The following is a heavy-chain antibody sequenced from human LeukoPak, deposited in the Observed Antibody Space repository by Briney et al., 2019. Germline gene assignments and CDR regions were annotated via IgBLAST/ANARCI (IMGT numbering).Heavy chain of an antibody. CDR2: IYTSGST. CDR1: GGSISSYY. V-gene: IGHV4-4*07. J-gene: IGHJ4*02. Sequence: PSETLSHTCTVSGGSISSYYWSWIRQPAGKGLEWIGRIYTSGSTNYNPSLKSRVTMSVHTSKNQFSLKLSSVTAADTAVYYCARDSRPGIAAAGLLDYWGQGTLVTVSS. CDR3: ARDSRPGIAAAGLLDY. D-gene: IGHD6-13*01.